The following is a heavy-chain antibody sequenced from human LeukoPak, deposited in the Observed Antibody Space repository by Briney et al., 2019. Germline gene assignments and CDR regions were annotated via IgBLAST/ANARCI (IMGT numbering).Heavy chain of an antibody. Sequence: ASVKVSCKASGYSFSSNYIHWVRQAPGQGLEWMGMIYPRDGSTSYAQKFQGRVTVTRDTSTSTVHMELSGLRSEDTAVYYCARDQEAFDYWGQGTLVTVSS. CDR1: GYSFSSNY. J-gene: IGHJ4*02. CDR2: IYPRDGST. V-gene: IGHV1-46*01. CDR3: ARDQEAFDY.